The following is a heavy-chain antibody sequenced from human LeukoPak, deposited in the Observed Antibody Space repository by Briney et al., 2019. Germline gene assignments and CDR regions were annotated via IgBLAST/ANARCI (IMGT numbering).Heavy chain of an antibody. CDR2: IIPIFGTA. D-gene: IGHD1-26*01. CDR1: GGTFSSYA. CDR3: ARAGSGELLPNYYFDY. V-gene: IGHV1-69*13. Sequence: SVKVSCKASGGTFSSYAISWVRQAPGQGLEWMRGIIPIFGTANYAQKFQGRVTITADESTSTAYMELSSLRSEDTAVYYCARAGSGELLPNYYFDYWGQGTLVTVSS. J-gene: IGHJ4*02.